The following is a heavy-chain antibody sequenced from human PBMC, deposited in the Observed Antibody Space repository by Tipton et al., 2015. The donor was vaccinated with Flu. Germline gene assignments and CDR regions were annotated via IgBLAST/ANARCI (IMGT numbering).Heavy chain of an antibody. V-gene: IGHV3-33*01. Sequence: LSLTCAASGFTFTNYGFHWVRQGPGKGLDWVAVIWYDGTKKYYAESVKGRFTISRDDSKNTLYLQMNSLRAEDTAVYYCARDFGTTAYQFDYWGQGTLVTVSS. CDR2: IWYDGTKK. D-gene: IGHD2/OR15-2a*01. CDR1: GFTFTNYG. J-gene: IGHJ4*02. CDR3: ARDFGTTAYQFDY.